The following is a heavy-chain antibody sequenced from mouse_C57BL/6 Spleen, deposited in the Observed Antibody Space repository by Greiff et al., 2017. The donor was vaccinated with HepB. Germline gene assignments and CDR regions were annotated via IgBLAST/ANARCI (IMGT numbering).Heavy chain of an antibody. CDR3: ARMEGITTVVPNWYFDV. J-gene: IGHJ1*03. CDR2: IYPGDGDT. V-gene: IGHV1-82*01. Sequence: VQLQQSGPELVKPGASVKISCKASGYAFSSSWMNWVKQRPGKGLEWIGRIYPGDGDTNYNGKFKGKATLTADKSSSTAYMQLSSLTSEDSAVYFCARMEGITTVVPNWYFDVWGTGTTVTVSS. D-gene: IGHD1-1*01. CDR1: GYAFSSSW.